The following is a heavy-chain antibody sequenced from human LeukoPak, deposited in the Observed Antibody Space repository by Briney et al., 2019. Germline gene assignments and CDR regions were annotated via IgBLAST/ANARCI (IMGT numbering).Heavy chain of an antibody. CDR3: AREIEGYSSSSGDY. D-gene: IGHD6-6*01. CDR2: IWYDGSNK. CDR1: GFTFSSYG. J-gene: IGHJ4*02. Sequence: GGSLRLSCAASGFTFSSYGMHWVRQAPGKGLEWVAVIWYDGSNKYYADSVKGRSTISRDNSKNTLYLQMNSLRAEDTAVYYCAREIEGYSSSSGDYWGQGTLVTVSS. V-gene: IGHV3-33*01.